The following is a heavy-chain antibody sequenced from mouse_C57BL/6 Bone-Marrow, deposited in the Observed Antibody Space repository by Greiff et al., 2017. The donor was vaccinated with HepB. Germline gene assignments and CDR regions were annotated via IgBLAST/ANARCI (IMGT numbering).Heavy chain of an antibody. J-gene: IGHJ3*01. CDR1: GFTFSSYG. Sequence: DVQLVESGGDLVKPGGSLKLSCAASGFTFSSYGMSWVRQTPDKRLEWVATISSGGSYTYNPDSVKGRLTISRDNAKNTLYLQMSSLKSEDTAMYYCARQGYYDYDEAWFAYWGQGTLVTVSA. V-gene: IGHV5-6*01. CDR3: ARQGYYDYDEAWFAY. D-gene: IGHD2-4*01. CDR2: ISSGGSYT.